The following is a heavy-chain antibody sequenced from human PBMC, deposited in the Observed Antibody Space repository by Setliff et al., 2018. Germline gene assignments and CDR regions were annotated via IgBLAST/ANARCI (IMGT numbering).Heavy chain of an antibody. D-gene: IGHD3-10*01. CDR2: INPNSGDT. CDR1: GYTLTKYY. J-gene: IGHJ6*04. V-gene: IGHV1-2*02. CDR3: ARGTDYHGSGSYWAKDV. Sequence: ASVKVSCKASGYTLTKYYMHWVRQAPGQGLEWMGWINPNSGDTNYAQKFQGRVTMTRDTSITTVYMDLSSLKSDNTAVYYCARGTDYHGSGSYWAKDVWGKGTTVTVSS.